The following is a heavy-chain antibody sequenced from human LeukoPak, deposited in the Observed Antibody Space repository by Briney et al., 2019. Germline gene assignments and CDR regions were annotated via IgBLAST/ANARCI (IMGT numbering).Heavy chain of an antibody. CDR3: ARDKRWELSDY. D-gene: IGHD1-26*01. CDR1: GYTFTSYD. V-gene: IGHV1-18*01. CDR2: VSAYNGNT. Sequence: GASVKVSCKASGYTFTSYDINWVRQAPGQGLEWMGWVSAYNGNTNYAQKLQGRVTMTTDTSTSTAYMELRSLRSDDTAVYYCARDKRWELSDYWGQGTLVTVSS. J-gene: IGHJ4*02.